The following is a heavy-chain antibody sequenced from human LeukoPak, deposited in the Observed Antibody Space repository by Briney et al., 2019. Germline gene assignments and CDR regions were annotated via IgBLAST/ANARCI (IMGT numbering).Heavy chain of an antibody. CDR3: AQEPTESTTAY. CDR2: IHFSGST. D-gene: IGHD1-1*01. J-gene: IGHJ1*01. V-gene: IGHV4-4*07. Sequence: PSETLSLTCTVSRGSMCDQYWMGMPQSAGRGREGFGRIHFSGSTNDNPSLSSRVKMSLDTSRNKDSLRLTSVIAANSAIYYCAQEPTESTTAYWGQGALVSVSS. CDR1: RGSMCDQY.